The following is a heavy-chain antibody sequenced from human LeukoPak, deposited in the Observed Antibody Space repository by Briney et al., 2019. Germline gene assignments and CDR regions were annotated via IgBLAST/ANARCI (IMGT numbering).Heavy chain of an antibody. V-gene: IGHV3-30*03. D-gene: IGHD2-2*02. CDR3: ARDRPNCSSTSCYRYYFMDV. J-gene: IGHJ6*03. CDR1: GFTFSSYG. Sequence: GGSLRLSCAASGFTFSSYGMHWVRQAPGKGLEWVAVISDDGNTKYYADSVKGQFTISRDNSKNTLYLQMNSLRDEDTAVYYCARDRPNCSSTSCYRYYFMDVWGKGTTVTVSS. CDR2: ISDDGNTK.